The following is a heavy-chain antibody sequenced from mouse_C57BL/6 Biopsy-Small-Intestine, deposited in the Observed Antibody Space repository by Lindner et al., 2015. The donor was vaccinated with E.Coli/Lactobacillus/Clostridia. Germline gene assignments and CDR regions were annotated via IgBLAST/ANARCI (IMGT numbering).Heavy chain of an antibody. CDR1: GYAFSTSW. CDR3: ARLWDGFDY. D-gene: IGHD4-1*01. CDR2: IYPGDGDT. Sequence: VQLQESGPELVKPGASVKISCKASGYAFSTSWMHWVKQRPGKGLEWIGRIYPGDGDTNYNGKFRGKATLTADKSSSTAYMQLSSLTSEDSAVYFCARLWDGFDYWGQGTTLTVSS. V-gene: IGHV1-82*01. J-gene: IGHJ2*01.